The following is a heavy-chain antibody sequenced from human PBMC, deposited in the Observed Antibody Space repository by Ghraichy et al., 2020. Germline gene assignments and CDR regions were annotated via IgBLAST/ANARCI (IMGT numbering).Heavy chain of an antibody. Sequence: GSLRLSCAASGFTFSSYSMNWVRQAPGKGLEWVSSISSSSSYIYYADSVKGRFTISRDNAKNSLYLQMNSLRAEDTAVYYCARDLGRYYDSSGYYEPYYFDYWGQGTLVTVSS. V-gene: IGHV3-21*01. D-gene: IGHD3-22*01. CDR1: GFTFSSYS. J-gene: IGHJ4*02. CDR2: ISSSSSYI. CDR3: ARDLGRYYDSSGYYEPYYFDY.